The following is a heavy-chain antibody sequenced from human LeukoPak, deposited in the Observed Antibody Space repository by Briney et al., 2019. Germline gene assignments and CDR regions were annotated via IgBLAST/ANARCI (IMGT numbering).Heavy chain of an antibody. V-gene: IGHV4-38-2*01. CDR3: ETSYYGSGSYYSLYFDY. J-gene: IGHJ4*02. Sequence: SETLSPTCAVSGYSISSGYYWGWIRQPPGKGLEWIGRIYHSGSTYYNPSLKSRVTISVDTSKNQFSLKLSSVTAADTAVYYCETSYYGSGSYYSLYFDYWGQGTLVTVSS. D-gene: IGHD3-10*01. CDR1: GYSISSGYY. CDR2: IYHSGST.